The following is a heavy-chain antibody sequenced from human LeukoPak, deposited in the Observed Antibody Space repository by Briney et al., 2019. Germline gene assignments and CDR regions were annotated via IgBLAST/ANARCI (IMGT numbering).Heavy chain of an antibody. V-gene: IGHV1-18*01. CDR1: GYTFTSYG. CDR2: ISAYNGNT. Sequence: ASVKVSRKASGYTFTSYGISWVRQAPGQGLEWMGWISAYNGNTNYAQKLQGRVTMTTDTSTSTAYMELRSLRSDDTAVYYCARDLYSGSYNPFNYWGQGTLVTVSS. CDR3: ARDLYSGSYNPFNY. J-gene: IGHJ4*02. D-gene: IGHD1-26*01.